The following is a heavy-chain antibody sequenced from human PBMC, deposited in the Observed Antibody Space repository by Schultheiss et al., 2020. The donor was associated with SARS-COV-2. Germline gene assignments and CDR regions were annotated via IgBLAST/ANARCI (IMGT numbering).Heavy chain of an antibody. CDR3: AREERRGSGSYYFRVENNAFDI. D-gene: IGHD3-10*01. J-gene: IGHJ3*02. CDR1: GGSISSGGYY. CDR2: IYYSGST. V-gene: IGHV4-61*08. Sequence: SETLSLTCTVSGGSISSGGYYWSWIRQPPGKGLEWIGYIYYSGSTNYNPSLKSRVTISVDTSKNQFSLKLSSVTAADTAVYYCAREERRGSGSYYFRVENNAFDIWGQGTMVTVSS.